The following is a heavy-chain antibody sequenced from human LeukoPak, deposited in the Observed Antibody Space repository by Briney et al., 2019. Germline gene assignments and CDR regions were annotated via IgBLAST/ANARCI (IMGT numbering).Heavy chain of an antibody. CDR2: INHSGST. J-gene: IGHJ6*03. CDR3: ARGVSGSYPYYYYYMDV. D-gene: IGHD1-26*01. Sequence: SETLSLTCGVDGGSFSGYYWSWIRQPPGKGLEWIGEINHSGSTNYNPSLKSRVTISVDTSKNQFSLKLSSVTAADTAVYYCARGVSGSYPYYYYYMDVWGKGTTVTVSS. V-gene: IGHV4-34*01. CDR1: GGSFSGYY.